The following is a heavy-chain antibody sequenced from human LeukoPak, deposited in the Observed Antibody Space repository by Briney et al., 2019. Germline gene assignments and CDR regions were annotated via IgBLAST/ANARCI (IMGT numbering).Heavy chain of an antibody. CDR2: ISGSGGST. Sequence: GGSLRLSCAASGFTFSSYAMSWVRQAPGKGLEWVSAISGSGGSTYYADSVKGRFTISRDNAKNSLYLQMNSLRAEDTAVYYCARDLWFGELWGFDYWGQGTLVTVSS. J-gene: IGHJ4*02. D-gene: IGHD3-10*01. CDR3: ARDLWFGELWGFDY. V-gene: IGHV3-23*01. CDR1: GFTFSSYA.